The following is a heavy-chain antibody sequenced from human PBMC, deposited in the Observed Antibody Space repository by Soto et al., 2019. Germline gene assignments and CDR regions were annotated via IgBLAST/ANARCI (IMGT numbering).Heavy chain of an antibody. J-gene: IGHJ4*02. Sequence: GALRLSWAASELSFSSYSMTWVRQAPGKGLEWVSSISSSSSYIYYADSVKGRFTISRDNAKNSLYLQMNSLRTEDTAVYYCARGLDYDILTGKDYWGQRTRVTVS. V-gene: IGHV3-21*01. D-gene: IGHD3-9*01. CDR1: ELSFSSYS. CDR2: ISSSSSYI. CDR3: ARGLDYDILTGKDY.